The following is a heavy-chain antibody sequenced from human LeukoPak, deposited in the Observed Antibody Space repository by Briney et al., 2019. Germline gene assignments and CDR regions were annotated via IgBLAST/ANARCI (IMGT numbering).Heavy chain of an antibody. J-gene: IGHJ6*02. V-gene: IGHV3-74*01. CDR1: GFTFSNYW. D-gene: IGHD3-22*01. Sequence: GGSLRLSCAASGFTFSNYWMHWVRQAPGKGLVWVSRINSDGSSTTYADSVKGRFTISRDNSKNTLYLQMNSLRAEDTAVYYCARDGYYYDSSGYPGYYYYGMDVWGQGTTVTVSS. CDR2: INSDGSST. CDR3: ARDGYYYDSSGYPGYYYYGMDV.